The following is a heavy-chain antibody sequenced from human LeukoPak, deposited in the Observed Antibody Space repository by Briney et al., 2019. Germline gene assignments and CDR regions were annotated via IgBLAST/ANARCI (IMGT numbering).Heavy chain of an antibody. V-gene: IGHV3-23*01. J-gene: IGHJ4*02. CDR2: ISGSGGST. D-gene: IGHD5-18*01. Sequence: PGGTLRLSCAASGFTFSSSAMNWVRQAPGKGLEWVSAISGSGGSTYYADSVKGRFTISRDNSKNTLYLQMNSLRAEDTAVYYCAKRGAYSPPYWGQGTPVTVSS. CDR1: GFTFSSSA. CDR3: AKRGAYSPPY.